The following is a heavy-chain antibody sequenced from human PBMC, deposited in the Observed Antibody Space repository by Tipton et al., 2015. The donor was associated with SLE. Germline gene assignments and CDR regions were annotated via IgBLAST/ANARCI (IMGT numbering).Heavy chain of an antibody. J-gene: IGHJ4*02. Sequence: RSLRLSCAASGFSFSSYGMHWVRQAPGKGLEWVAVIWYDGSNKFYADSVKGRFTISRDNSKNTLYLQVSSLRGEDTAVYYCATTTTMTNYIDYWGQGTLVTVSS. CDR1: GFSFSSYG. D-gene: IGHD4-17*01. V-gene: IGHV3-33*01. CDR2: IWYDGSNK. CDR3: ATTTTMTNYIDY.